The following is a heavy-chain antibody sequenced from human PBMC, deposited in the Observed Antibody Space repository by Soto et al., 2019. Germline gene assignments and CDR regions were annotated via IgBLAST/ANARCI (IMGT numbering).Heavy chain of an antibody. J-gene: IGHJ4*02. CDR3: ARGSGSYYAY. D-gene: IGHD1-26*01. Sequence: QVQLQESGPGLVKPSETLSLTCTVSGASVSSGNSYWSWILQPPGKGLECLGYISYSGSTNYNPSLESRVTISIDTSKNQCALKGSSVTAADTAVDYCARGSGSYYAYWGQGTLVTVSS. CDR1: GASVSSGNSY. CDR2: ISYSGST. V-gene: IGHV4-61*01.